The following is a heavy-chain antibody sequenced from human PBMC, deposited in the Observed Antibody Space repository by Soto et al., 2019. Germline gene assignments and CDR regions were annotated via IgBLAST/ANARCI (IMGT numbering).Heavy chain of an antibody. CDR3: ARDREGLYDFWSGYLAQDDAFDI. Sequence: GASVKVSCKASGYTFTSYAMHWVRQAPGQRLEWMGLINAGNGNTKYSQKFQGRVTITRDTSASTAYMELSSLRSEDTAVYYCARDREGLYDFWSGYLAQDDAFDIWGQGTMVTVSS. CDR1: GYTFTSYA. V-gene: IGHV1-3*01. CDR2: INAGNGNT. D-gene: IGHD3-3*01. J-gene: IGHJ3*02.